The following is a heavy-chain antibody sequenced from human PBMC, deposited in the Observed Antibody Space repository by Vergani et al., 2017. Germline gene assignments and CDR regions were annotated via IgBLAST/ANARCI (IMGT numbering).Heavy chain of an antibody. V-gene: IGHV4-61*02. CDR2: LCPSGST. CDR1: GVSMQSGSFY. Sequence: QVQLHESGPGLVKPSETLSLICSVSGVSMQSGSFYWTWIRQTAKRRLEWIGRLCPSGSTNYKPSLKSRVTMSIDTSKNQFSLKLTSVTAADTAVYYCATGAGPFDIWGQGTLVTVSS. J-gene: IGHJ4*02. CDR3: ATGAGPFDI. D-gene: IGHD7-27*01.